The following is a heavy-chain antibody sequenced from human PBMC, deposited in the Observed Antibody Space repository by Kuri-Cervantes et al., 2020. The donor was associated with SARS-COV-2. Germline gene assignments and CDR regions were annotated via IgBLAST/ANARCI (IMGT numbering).Heavy chain of an antibody. D-gene: IGHD2-2*02. J-gene: IGHJ3*02. Sequence: GESLKISCAASGFTFSSYSMNWVRQAPGKGLEWVSVIYSGGSTYYADSVKGRFTISRHNSKNTLYLQMNSLRAEDTAVYYYARLGYCSSTSCYIGAFDIWGQGTMVTVSS. CDR2: IYSGGST. CDR1: GFTFSSYS. CDR3: ARLGYCSSTSCYIGAFDI. V-gene: IGHV3-53*04.